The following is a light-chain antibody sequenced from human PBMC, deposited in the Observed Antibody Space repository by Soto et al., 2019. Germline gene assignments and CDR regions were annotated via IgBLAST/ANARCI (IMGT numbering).Light chain of an antibody. CDR3: QQYSNWPRT. Sequence: EIVLTQSPATLSLSPGERATLSCRASQSVNSNYLAWYQQKPGQAPRLLIFAASTRATVIPARFRGSGSGTEFTLTISDLQSEDFAVYYCQQYSNWPRTFGQGTKVDSK. J-gene: IGKJ1*01. CDR1: QSVNSN. V-gene: IGKV3-15*01. CDR2: AAS.